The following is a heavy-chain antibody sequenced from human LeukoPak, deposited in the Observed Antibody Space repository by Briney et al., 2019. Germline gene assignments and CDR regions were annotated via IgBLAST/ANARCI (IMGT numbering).Heavy chain of an antibody. CDR1: GGTFTSYD. CDR2: MNPNSGNT. Sequence: ASVKVSCKASGGTFTSYDINWVRQATGQGLEWMGWMNPNSGNTGYAQKFQGRVTMTRNTSISTAYMELSSLRSEDTAVYYCARVLGYCTNGVCYVFDYWGQGTLVTVSS. V-gene: IGHV1-8*01. J-gene: IGHJ4*02. CDR3: ARVLGYCTNGVCYVFDY. D-gene: IGHD2-8*01.